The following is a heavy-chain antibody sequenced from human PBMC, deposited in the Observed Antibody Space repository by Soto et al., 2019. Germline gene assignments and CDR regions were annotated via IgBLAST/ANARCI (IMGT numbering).Heavy chain of an antibody. CDR3: ARPHSSGWYFDY. J-gene: IGHJ4*02. Sequence: GGSLRLSCAASGGTFSSYGMRWVRQAPGKGLEWVAVISYDGSNKYYADSVKGQVTISADKSISTAYLQWSSLKASDTAMYYCARPHSSGWYFDYWGQGTLVTVSS. CDR2: ISYDGSNK. CDR1: GGTFSSYG. D-gene: IGHD6-19*01. V-gene: IGHV3-30*03.